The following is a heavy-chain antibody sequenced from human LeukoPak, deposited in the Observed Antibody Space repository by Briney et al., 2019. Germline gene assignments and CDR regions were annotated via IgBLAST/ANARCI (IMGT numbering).Heavy chain of an antibody. D-gene: IGHD1-26*01. CDR1: GYSISSGYY. CDR3: ARQGGSYSRLGAFDI. J-gene: IGHJ3*02. CDR2: IYHSGST. Sequence: SETLSLTCTVSGYSISSGYYWGWIRQPPGKGLEWIGSIYHSGSTYYNPSLKSRVTISVDTSKNQFSLKLSSVTAADTAAYYCARQGGSYSRLGAFDIWGQGTMVTVSS. V-gene: IGHV4-38-2*02.